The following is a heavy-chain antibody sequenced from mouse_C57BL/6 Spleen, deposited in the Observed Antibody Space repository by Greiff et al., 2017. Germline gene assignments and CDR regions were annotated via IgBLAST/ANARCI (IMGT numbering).Heavy chain of an antibody. J-gene: IGHJ3*01. CDR3: ARFYYSNYGGFAY. D-gene: IGHD2-5*01. CDR1: GYAFSSYW. Sequence: VQLQQSGAELVKPGASVKISCKASGYAFSSYWMNWVKQRPGKGLEWIGQIYPGDGDTNYNGKFKGKDTLTADKSSSTAYMQLSSLTSEDSAVYCCARFYYSNYGGFAYWGQGTLVTVSA. V-gene: IGHV1-80*01. CDR2: IYPGDGDT.